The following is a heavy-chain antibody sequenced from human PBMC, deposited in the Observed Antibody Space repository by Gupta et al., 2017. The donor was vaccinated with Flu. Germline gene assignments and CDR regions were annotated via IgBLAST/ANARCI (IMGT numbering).Heavy chain of an antibody. V-gene: IGHV3-21*01. Sequence: SYVSSNWVRQAPGKGLEWVSFISATSSYIYYADSGKGRFHISRENANSSLALQLNSLRGEDTAVYYLSRVVLYDSSGHMDYWGQGVLVTVSS. J-gene: IGHJ4*02. D-gene: IGHD3-22*01. CDR2: ISATSSYI. CDR1: SYVS. CDR3: SRVVLYDSSGHMDY.